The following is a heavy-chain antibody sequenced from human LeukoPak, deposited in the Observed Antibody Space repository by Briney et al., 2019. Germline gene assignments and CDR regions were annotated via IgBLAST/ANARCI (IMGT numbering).Heavy chain of an antibody. Sequence: GGSLRLSCAASGFTVRSNYMSWVRQAPGKGLEWVSVISSGGSTYCADSVKGRFTISRDSSKNTLYLQMKNLRAEDTALYYCSRDRMGTKSFDYWGQGTLVTVSS. V-gene: IGHV3-66*01. J-gene: IGHJ4*02. CDR1: GFTVRSNY. CDR2: ISSGGST. D-gene: IGHD5-24*01. CDR3: SRDRMGTKSFDY.